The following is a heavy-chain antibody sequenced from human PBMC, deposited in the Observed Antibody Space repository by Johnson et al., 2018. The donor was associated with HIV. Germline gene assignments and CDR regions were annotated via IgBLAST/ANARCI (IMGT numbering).Heavy chain of an antibody. V-gene: IGHV3-53*01. D-gene: IGHD2-15*01. CDR1: EFTVSGGY. J-gene: IGHJ3*01. CDR2: NWNVGST. Sequence: VQLVESGGGLIQPGGSLRLSCAASEFTVSGGYMNWVRQAPGEGLEWVSDINWNVGSTDFADSVKGRFTISRDIANNSLYLQMNSLRAEDTALYYCAKRGGYCSGGACPHVFDVWGQGTMVTVSS. CDR3: AKRGGYCSGGACPHVFDV.